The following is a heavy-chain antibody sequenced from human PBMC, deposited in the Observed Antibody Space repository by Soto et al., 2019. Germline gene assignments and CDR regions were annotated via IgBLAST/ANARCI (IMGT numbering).Heavy chain of an antibody. J-gene: IGHJ4*02. V-gene: IGHV3-30-3*01. CDR1: GFTFSSYA. CDR3: ARGDSSSWYFIGY. D-gene: IGHD6-13*01. Sequence: QVQLVESGGGVVQPGRSLRLSCAASGFTFSSYAMHWVRQAPGKGLEWVAVISYDGNNRYYADSVKGRFTISRDNSKNTLYLQMNSLRAEDTAVYYCARGDSSSWYFIGYWGQGTLVTVSS. CDR2: ISYDGNNR.